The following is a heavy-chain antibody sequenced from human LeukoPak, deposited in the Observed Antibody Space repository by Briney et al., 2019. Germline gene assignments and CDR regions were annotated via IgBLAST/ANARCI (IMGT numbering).Heavy chain of an antibody. CDR2: INHSGST. CDR1: GGSFSGYY. D-gene: IGHD3-10*01. CDR3: ARARITMVRGVIIVGWFDP. Sequence: SSETLSLTCAVYGGSFSGYYWSWIRQPPGKGLEWIGEINHSGSTNYNPSLKSRVTISVDTSKNQFSLKLSSVTAADTAVYYCARARITMVRGVIIVGWFDPWGQGTLVTVSS. J-gene: IGHJ5*02. V-gene: IGHV4-34*01.